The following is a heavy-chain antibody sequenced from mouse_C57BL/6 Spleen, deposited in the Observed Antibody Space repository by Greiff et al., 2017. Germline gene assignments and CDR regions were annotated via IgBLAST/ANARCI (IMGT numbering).Heavy chain of an antibody. CDR1: GYSITSGYY. CDR2: ISYDGSN. J-gene: IGHJ1*03. V-gene: IGHV3-6*01. Sequence: ESGPGLVKPSQSLSLTCSVTGYSITSGYYWNWIRQFPGNKLEWMGYISYDGSNNYNPSLKNRISITRDTSKNQFFLKLNSVTTEDTATYYCAREGGRIGGYFDVWGTGTTVTVSS. D-gene: IGHD1-1*01. CDR3: AREGGRIGGYFDV.